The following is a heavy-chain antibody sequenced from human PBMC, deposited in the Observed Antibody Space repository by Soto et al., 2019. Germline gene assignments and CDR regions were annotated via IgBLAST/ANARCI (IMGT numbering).Heavy chain of an antibody. D-gene: IGHD3-3*01. J-gene: IGHJ6*02. CDR3: AREVTVFGVVGPIRSGMDV. CDR2: IYYSGST. V-gene: IGHV4-31*03. CDR1: GGSISSGGYY. Sequence: ASETLSLTCTVSGGSISSGGYYWSWIRQHPGKGLEWIGYIYYSGSTYYNPSLKSRVTISVDTSKNQFSLKLSSVTAADTAVYYCAREVTVFGVVGPIRSGMDVWGQGTTVTVSS.